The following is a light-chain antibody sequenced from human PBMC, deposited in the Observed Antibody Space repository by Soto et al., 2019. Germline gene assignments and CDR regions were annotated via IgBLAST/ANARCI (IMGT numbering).Light chain of an antibody. CDR3: QQYNNWPPLT. CDR1: QSVSSN. V-gene: IGKV3D-15*01. CDR2: GAS. Sequence: EIVMTQSPATLSVSPGERATLSCRASQSVSSNLAWYQQKPGQAPRLLIYGASISATGIPARFSVSGSGTEFTLTIRSLQSEDFAVYYCQQYNNWPPLTFGGGTKVEIK. J-gene: IGKJ4*01.